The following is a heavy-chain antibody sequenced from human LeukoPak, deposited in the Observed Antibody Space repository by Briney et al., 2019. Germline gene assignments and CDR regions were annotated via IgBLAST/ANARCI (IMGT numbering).Heavy chain of an antibody. CDR1: GVSFSGYY. J-gene: IGHJ6*03. CDR2: INHSGST. V-gene: IGHV4-34*01. D-gene: IGHD1-26*01. CDR3: ARGRVGYYYYYMDV. Sequence: PSETLSLTCAVYGVSFSGYYWSWIRQPPGKGLEWIGEINHSGSTNYNPSLKSRVTISVDTSKNQFSLKLSSVTAADTAVYYCARGRVGYYYYYMDVWGKGTTVTVSS.